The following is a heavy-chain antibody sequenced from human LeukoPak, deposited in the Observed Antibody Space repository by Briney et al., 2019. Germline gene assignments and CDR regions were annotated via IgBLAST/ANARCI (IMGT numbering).Heavy chain of an antibody. Sequence: GGSLRLSCAASGFTFSEYDMSWVRQAPGKGLEWVSSIGKKNYVTYYADSVKGRFTISRDNSENTLSLQMNSLRVEDTAVYSCARHWDFWGQGTLVPVSS. D-gene: IGHD1-1*01. CDR1: GFTFSEYD. V-gene: IGHV3-23*01. CDR3: ARHWDF. CDR2: IGKKNYVT. J-gene: IGHJ4*02.